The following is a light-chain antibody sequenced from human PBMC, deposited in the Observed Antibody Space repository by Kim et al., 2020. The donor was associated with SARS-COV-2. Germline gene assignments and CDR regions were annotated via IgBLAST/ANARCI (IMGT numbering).Light chain of an antibody. CDR1: SGHSSYA. CDR2: VNRDGSH. V-gene: IGLV4-69*01. Sequence: QLVLTQSPSASASLGASVKLTCTLSSGHSSYAIAWHQQQPEKGPRYLMKVNRDGSHTKGDVIPDRFSGSRSGAERYLTISSLQSEDEADYYCQTWDTGIRVFGGGTQLTVL. CDR3: QTWDTGIRV. J-gene: IGLJ3*02.